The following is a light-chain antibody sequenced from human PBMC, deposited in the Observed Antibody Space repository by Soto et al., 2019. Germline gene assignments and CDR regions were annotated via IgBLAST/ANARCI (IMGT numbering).Light chain of an antibody. CDR2: DVS. J-gene: IGLJ1*01. CDR1: SSDVGGYND. V-gene: IGLV2-14*01. CDR3: SSYTSSSTRV. Sequence: QSALTQPASVSGSPGQSFTISCTGTSSDVGGYNDVSWYQQHSGKAPILMFYDVSNRPSGVSNRFSGSKSGNTASLSISGLQAEDEADYYCSSYTSSSTRVFGTGTKLTVL.